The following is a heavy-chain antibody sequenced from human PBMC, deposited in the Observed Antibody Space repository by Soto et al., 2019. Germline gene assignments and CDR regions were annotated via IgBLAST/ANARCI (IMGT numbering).Heavy chain of an antibody. CDR2: ISSSSSYI. Sequence: EVQLVESGGGLVKPGGSLRLSCAASGFTFSSYSMNWVRQAPGKGLEWVSSISSSSSYIYYADSVKGRFTISRDNAKNSLYLQMNSLRAEDTAVYYCARDSAPSGKSPNYYYYGMDVWGQGTTVTVSS. D-gene: IGHD3-10*01. CDR3: ARDSAPSGKSPNYYYYGMDV. CDR1: GFTFSSYS. J-gene: IGHJ6*02. V-gene: IGHV3-21*01.